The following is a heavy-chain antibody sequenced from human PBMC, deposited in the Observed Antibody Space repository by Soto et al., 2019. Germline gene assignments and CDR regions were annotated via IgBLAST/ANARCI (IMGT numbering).Heavy chain of an antibody. CDR3: ARDLSSYYYYYGMDV. CDR1: GYTFTSYA. CDR2: INAGNGNT. Sequence: ASVKVSCKASGYTFTSYAMHWVRQAPGQRLEWMGWINAGNGNTKYSQKFQGRVTMTRDTSTSTVYMELSSLRSEDTAVYYCARDLSSYYYYYGMDVWGQGTTVTVSS. V-gene: IGHV1-3*01. J-gene: IGHJ6*02.